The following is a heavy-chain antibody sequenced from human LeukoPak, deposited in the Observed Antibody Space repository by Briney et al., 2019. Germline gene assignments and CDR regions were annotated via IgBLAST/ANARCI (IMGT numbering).Heavy chain of an antibody. Sequence: SETLSLTCAVYSEPFSGYYWTWIRQPPGKGLEWIGEINHSGSTNYNPSLKSRVTISVDPSKKQFFLKLSSVTAADTAVYYCARLFGSSTVADYWGQGTLVTVSS. CDR2: INHSGST. CDR3: ARLFGSSTVADY. V-gene: IGHV4-34*01. J-gene: IGHJ4*02. CDR1: SEPFSGYY. D-gene: IGHD1-14*01.